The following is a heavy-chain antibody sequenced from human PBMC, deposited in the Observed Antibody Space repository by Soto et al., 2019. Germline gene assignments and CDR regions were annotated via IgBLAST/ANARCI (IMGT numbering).Heavy chain of an antibody. Sequence: QVQLVQSGAEVKKPGSSVKVSCKASGGTFSSYAISWVRQAPGQGLEWMGGIIPIFGTANYAQQFQGRVTITADESTSTAYMELSSLRSEDTAVYYCARVSVEMATISWFDPWGQGTLVTVSS. CDR2: IIPIFGTA. D-gene: IGHD5-12*01. CDR3: ARVSVEMATISWFDP. CDR1: GGTFSSYA. V-gene: IGHV1-69*01. J-gene: IGHJ5*02.